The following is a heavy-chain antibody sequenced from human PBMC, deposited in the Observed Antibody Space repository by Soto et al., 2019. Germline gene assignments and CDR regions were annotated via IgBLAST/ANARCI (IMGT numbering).Heavy chain of an antibody. CDR2: FDPEGSDT. CDR3: ATMGFCGPGCYSFDY. V-gene: IGHV1-24*01. J-gene: IGHJ4*02. D-gene: IGHD2-21*02. CDR1: GYTLCVLA. Sequence: GASLKHSCKVSGYTLCVLAIHWVRQAPRKVLWLMGGFDPEGSDTIYAQKFQGRVTMTSDTSTETAYMELESLTSEDTAFYYCATMGFCGPGCYSFDYWGQGTLVTVSS.